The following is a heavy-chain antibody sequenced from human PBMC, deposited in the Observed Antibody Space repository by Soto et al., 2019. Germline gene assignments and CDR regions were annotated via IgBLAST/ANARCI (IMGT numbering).Heavy chain of an antibody. CDR2: IIPIFGTA. J-gene: IGHJ6*02. D-gene: IGHD2-2*01. V-gene: IGHV1-69*12. Sequence: QVQLVQSGAEVKKPGSSVKVSCKASGGTFSSYAISWVRQAPGQGLEWMGGIIPIFGTANYAQKFQGRVTITADESTSTADMELSSLRSEDTSVYYCARHVPAAGYYYGMDVWGQGTTVTVSS. CDR3: ARHVPAAGYYYGMDV. CDR1: GGTFSSYA.